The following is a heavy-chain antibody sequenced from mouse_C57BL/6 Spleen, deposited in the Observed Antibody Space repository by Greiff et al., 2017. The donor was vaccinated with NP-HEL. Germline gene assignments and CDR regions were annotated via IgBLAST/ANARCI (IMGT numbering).Heavy chain of an antibody. CDR3: ALFITTVVAHFDY. CDR1: GYAFTNYL. J-gene: IGHJ2*01. CDR2: INPGSGGT. D-gene: IGHD1-1*01. V-gene: IGHV1-54*01. Sequence: QVQLKQSGAELVRPGTSVKVSCKASGYAFTNYLIEWVKQRPGQGLEWIGVINPGSGGTNYNEKFKGKATLTADKSSSTAYMQLSSLTSEDSAVYFCALFITTVVAHFDYWGQGTTLTVSS.